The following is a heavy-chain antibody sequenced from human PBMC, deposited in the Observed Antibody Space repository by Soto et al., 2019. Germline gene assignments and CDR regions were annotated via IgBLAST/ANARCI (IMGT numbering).Heavy chain of an antibody. CDR1: GDSISGDTYF. CDR3: ARHVGEFSGPGSYDFFDY. D-gene: IGHD3-10*01. CDR2: MFYRGST. J-gene: IGHJ4*02. V-gene: IGHV4-39*01. Sequence: PSATLALSCTFPGDSISGDTYFWRWIRQPPGKGLEWIGNMFYRGSTYYNPSLKSRASAVVDTSKNQFSLRLSSMTAADTAVYYCARHVGEFSGPGSYDFFDYWGQGIMVTVSS.